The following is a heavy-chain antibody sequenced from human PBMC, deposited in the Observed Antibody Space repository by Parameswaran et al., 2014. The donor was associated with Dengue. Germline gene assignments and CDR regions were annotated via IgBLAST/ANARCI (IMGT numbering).Heavy chain of an antibody. J-gene: IGHJ4*02. CDR3: ARGLISTTEKIVAMGY. V-gene: IGHV1-46*01. D-gene: IGHD5-12*01. CDR2: INPSGGST. Sequence: WVRQAPGQGLEWMGIINPSGGSTSYAQKFQGRVTMTRDTSTSTVYMELSSLRSEDTAVYYCARGLISTTEKIVAMGYWGQGTLVTVSS.